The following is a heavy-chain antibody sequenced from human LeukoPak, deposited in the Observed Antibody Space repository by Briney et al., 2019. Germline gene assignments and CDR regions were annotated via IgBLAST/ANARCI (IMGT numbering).Heavy chain of an antibody. CDR3: ARQGPRRRYCSGGSCRLFNWFDP. D-gene: IGHD2-15*01. V-gene: IGHV4-38-2*01. CDR2: IYHSGST. CDR1: GYSISSGYY. Sequence: SETLSLTCAVSGYSISSGYYWGWIRQPPGKGLEWIGSIYHSGSTYYNPSLKSRVTISVDTSKNQFSLKLSSVTAADTAGYYCARQGPRRRYCSGGSCRLFNWFDPWGQGTLVTVYS. J-gene: IGHJ5*02.